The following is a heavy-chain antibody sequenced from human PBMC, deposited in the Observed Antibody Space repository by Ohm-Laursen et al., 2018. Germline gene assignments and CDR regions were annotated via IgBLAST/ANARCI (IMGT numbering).Heavy chain of an antibody. J-gene: IGHJ6*02. CDR3: ARYRSGRHHKYGMDV. CDR1: GYTFTSYD. CDR2: MNPNSGNT. Sequence: GASVKVSCKASGYTFTSYDINWVRQATGQGLEWMGWMNPNSGNTGYAQKFQGRVTMTRNTSISTAYMELSSLRSEDTAVYYCARYRSGRHHKYGMDVWGQGTMVTVSS. V-gene: IGHV1-8*01. D-gene: IGHD3-10*01.